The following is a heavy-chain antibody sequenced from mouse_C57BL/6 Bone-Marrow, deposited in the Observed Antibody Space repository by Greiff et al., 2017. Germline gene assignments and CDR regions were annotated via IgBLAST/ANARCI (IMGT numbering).Heavy chain of an antibody. CDR2: IDPSDSYT. J-gene: IGHJ4*01. CDR1: GYTFTSYW. V-gene: IGHV1-59*01. D-gene: IGHD2-2*01. CDR3: ASGRLWLRRRAMDY. Sequence: QVQLQQPGAELVRPGTSVKLSCKASGYTFTSYWMHWVKQRPGQGLEWIGVIDPSDSYTNYNQKFKGKATLTVETSSSTAYMQLSSLTSEDSAVYYCASGRLWLRRRAMDYWGQGTSVTVSS.